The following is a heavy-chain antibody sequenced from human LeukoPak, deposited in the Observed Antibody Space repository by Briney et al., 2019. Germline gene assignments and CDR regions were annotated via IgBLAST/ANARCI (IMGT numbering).Heavy chain of an antibody. Sequence: GASVKVSCKASGYTFTSYFIHWVRQAPGQGLEWMGWINPNSGGTNYAQRFQGRVTMTRDTSISTAYMELSRLRSDDTAVYYCARVAGTDSWGQGTLVTVSS. J-gene: IGHJ4*02. D-gene: IGHD1/OR15-1a*01. CDR2: INPNSGGT. CDR1: GYTFTSYF. CDR3: ARVAGTDS. V-gene: IGHV1-2*02.